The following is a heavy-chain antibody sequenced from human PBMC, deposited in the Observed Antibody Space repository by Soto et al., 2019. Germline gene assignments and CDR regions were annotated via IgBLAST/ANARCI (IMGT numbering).Heavy chain of an antibody. V-gene: IGHV4-34*01. CDR2: INHSGST. J-gene: IGHJ6*02. Sequence: WGTLSLTCAVYGGSFSGYYWSWIRQPPGKGLEWIGEINHSGSTNYNPSLKSRVTISVDTSKNQFSLKLSSVTAADTAVYYCARTEGYYGMDVWGQGTTVTVSS. CDR1: GGSFSGYY. CDR3: ARTEGYYGMDV.